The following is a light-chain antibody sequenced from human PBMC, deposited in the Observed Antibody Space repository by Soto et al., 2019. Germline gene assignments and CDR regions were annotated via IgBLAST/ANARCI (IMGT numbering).Light chain of an antibody. CDR1: QSVSSSY. J-gene: IGKJ2*01. Sequence: EIVLTQSPGILSLSPGERATLSCRASQSVSSSYLAWYQQKLGQAPRLLIYGASNRATGIPDWFSASGSGTDFTLTISRLEPEDFAVYYCQQYGSSPPYTFGQGTKLEIK. CDR2: GAS. V-gene: IGKV3-20*01. CDR3: QQYGSSPPYT.